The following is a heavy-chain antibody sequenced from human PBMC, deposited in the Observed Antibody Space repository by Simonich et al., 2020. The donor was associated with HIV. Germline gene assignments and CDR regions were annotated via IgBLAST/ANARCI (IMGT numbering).Heavy chain of an antibody. CDR3: ARGFYQRLYYFDY. CDR1: GGSFSGYY. Sequence: QVQLQQWGAGLLKPSETLSLTCAVYGGSFSGYYWSRIRQPPGKGLERIGEIKHSGSTNYNPSLKSRVTISVDTSKNQFSLKLSSVTAADTAVYYCARGFYQRLYYFDYWGQGTLVTVSS. J-gene: IGHJ4*02. V-gene: IGHV4-34*01. D-gene: IGHD2-2*01. CDR2: IKHSGST.